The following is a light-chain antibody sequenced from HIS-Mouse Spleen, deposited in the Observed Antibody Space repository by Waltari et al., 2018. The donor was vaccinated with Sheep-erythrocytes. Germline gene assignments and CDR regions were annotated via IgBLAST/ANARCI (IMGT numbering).Light chain of an antibody. CDR3: YSTDSSGNHRV. Sequence: SYELPQPPSVPVSPGQTARITLSGDALPKNYHYWYPQKSGQAPVLVIYEDSKRPSGIPERFSGSSSGTMATLTISGAQVEDEADYYCYSTDSSGNHRVFGGGTKLTVL. V-gene: IGLV3-10*01. CDR1: ALPKNY. J-gene: IGLJ2*01. CDR2: EDS.